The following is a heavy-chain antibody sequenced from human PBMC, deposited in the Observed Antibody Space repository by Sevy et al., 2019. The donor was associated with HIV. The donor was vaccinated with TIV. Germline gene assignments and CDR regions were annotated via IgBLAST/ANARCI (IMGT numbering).Heavy chain of an antibody. CDR2: IIPSGGST. J-gene: IGHJ4*02. V-gene: IGHV1-46*01. Sequence: ASVKVSCKASGYTFTTYYMHWVRQAPGQGLEWMEIIIPSGGSTTYAQKFQGRITMTRDTSTSTAYMELSSLRSEDTAIYYCASGTGVWGQGTLVTVSS. CDR1: GYTFTTYY. D-gene: IGHD1-26*01. CDR3: ASGTGV.